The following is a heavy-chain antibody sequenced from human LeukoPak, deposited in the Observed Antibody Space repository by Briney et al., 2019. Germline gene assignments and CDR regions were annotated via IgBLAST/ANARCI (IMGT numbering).Heavy chain of an antibody. V-gene: IGHV4-59*01. Sequence: PSETLSLTCSVSSGSISSYYWSWIRQPPGKGLEWIGYFYYSGSTKYNPALKSRVTISVDTTENQSSLKLTSVTAADTAVYYCARGGYSYSLDYWGQGTLATVSS. CDR1: SGSISSYY. CDR3: ARGGYSYSLDY. J-gene: IGHJ4*02. D-gene: IGHD5-18*01. CDR2: FYYSGST.